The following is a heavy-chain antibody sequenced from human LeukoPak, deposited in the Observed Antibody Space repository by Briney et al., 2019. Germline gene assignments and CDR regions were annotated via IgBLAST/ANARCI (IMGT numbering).Heavy chain of an antibody. D-gene: IGHD5-12*01. V-gene: IGHV1-18*01. CDR1: GYTFTSYG. J-gene: IGHJ6*02. Sequence: APVKVSCKASGYTFTSYGISRVRQAPGQGLEWMGWISAYNGNTNYAQKLQGRVTMTTDTSTSTAYMELRSLRSDDTAVYYCARQMATIYYYGMDVWGQGTTVTVSS. CDR2: ISAYNGNT. CDR3: ARQMATIYYYGMDV.